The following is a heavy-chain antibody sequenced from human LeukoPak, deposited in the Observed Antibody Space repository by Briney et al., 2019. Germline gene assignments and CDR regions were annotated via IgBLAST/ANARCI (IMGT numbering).Heavy chain of an antibody. CDR3: ARATYYYGSGSSTWDY. V-gene: IGHV4-30-4*01. D-gene: IGHD3-10*01. J-gene: IGHJ4*02. CDR1: GGSISSGDYY. Sequence: SETLCLTCTVSGGSISSGDYYWSWIRQPPGKGLEWIGYIYYSGSTYYNPSLKSRVTISVDTSKNQFSLKLSSVTAADTAVYYCARATYYYGSGSSTWDYWGQGTLVTVSS. CDR2: IYYSGST.